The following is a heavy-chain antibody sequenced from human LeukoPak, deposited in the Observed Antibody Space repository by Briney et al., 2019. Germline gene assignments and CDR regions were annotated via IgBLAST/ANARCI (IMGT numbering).Heavy chain of an antibody. CDR3: AKEARPGYCSGGSCSWFDP. D-gene: IGHD2-15*01. J-gene: IGHJ5*02. V-gene: IGHV3-23*01. CDR1: GFTFSNYA. CDR2: ISGSGGST. Sequence: GGSLRLSRAASGFTFSNYALTWVRPAPGKGLQWVSAISGSGGSTYYADSVKGRFTISRDNLKNTLYLQVNSLRVEDTAVYYCAKEARPGYCSGGSCSWFDPWGQGALVTVSS.